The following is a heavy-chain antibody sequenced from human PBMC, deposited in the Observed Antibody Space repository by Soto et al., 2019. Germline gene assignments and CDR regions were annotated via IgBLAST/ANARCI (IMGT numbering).Heavy chain of an antibody. J-gene: IGHJ4*02. CDR2: INPAGSEK. V-gene: IGHV3-7*01. Sequence: EVELVESGGGLVQPGGSLRLSCAASGFTFSGYWMSWLPQVPGKGLEWVAKINPAGSEKHYVDSVKGRFTISRDNTENSLYLQLNSLRAEDTAVYYCARDGSGWSVYWGQGTLVTVSS. CDR3: ARDGSGWSVY. CDR1: GFTFSGYW. D-gene: IGHD6-19*01.